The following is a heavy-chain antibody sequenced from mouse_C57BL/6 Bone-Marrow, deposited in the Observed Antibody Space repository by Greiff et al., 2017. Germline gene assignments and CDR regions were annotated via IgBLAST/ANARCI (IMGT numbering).Heavy chain of an antibody. CDR1: GFTFSDYG. CDR3: GYDYGEWGAMDY. Sequence: EVQLVESGGGLVKPGGSLTLSCAASGFTFSDYGMHWVRQAPEKGLEWVAYISSGSSTLYYADTVTGRFTISRGNAKNNLFLQKTSLSSEDTAMYYCGYDYGEWGAMDYWGQVTSVTVSS. CDR2: ISSGSSTL. D-gene: IGHD2-4*01. J-gene: IGHJ4*01. V-gene: IGHV5-17*01.